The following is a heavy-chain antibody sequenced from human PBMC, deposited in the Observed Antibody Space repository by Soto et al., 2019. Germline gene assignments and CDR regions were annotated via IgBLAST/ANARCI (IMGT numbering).Heavy chain of an antibody. CDR2: ISSSSSTI. CDR3: ARDVYPSYNDSSGYHFDY. Sequence: EVQLVESGGGLVQPGGSLRLSCAASGFTFSSYSMNWVRQAPGKGLEWVSYISSSSSTIHYADSVKGRFTISRDNAKNSLGLELVSLIAEDAGMYYCARDVYPSYNDSSGYHFDYWGQGTLVTGS. J-gene: IGHJ4*02. V-gene: IGHV3-48*01. CDR1: GFTFSSYS. D-gene: IGHD3-22*01.